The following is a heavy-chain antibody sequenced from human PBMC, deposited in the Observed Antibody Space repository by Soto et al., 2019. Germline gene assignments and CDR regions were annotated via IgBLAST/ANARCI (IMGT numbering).Heavy chain of an antibody. CDR1: GFTFSDYY. V-gene: IGHV3-11*01. J-gene: IGHJ5*02. CDR2: ISSSGSTI. CDR3: ARSSGGAMTTVTTHNWFDP. Sequence: PGGSLRLSCAASGFTFSDYYMSWIRQAPGKGLEWVSYISSSGSTIYYADSVKGRFTISRDNAKNSLYLQMNSLRAEDTAVYYCARSSGGAMTTVTTHNWFDPWGQGTLVTVSS. D-gene: IGHD4-4*01.